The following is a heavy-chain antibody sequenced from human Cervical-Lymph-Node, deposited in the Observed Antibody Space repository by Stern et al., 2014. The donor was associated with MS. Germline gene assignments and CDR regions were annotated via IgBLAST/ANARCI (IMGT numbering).Heavy chain of an antibody. J-gene: IGHJ4*02. CDR3: AATGGPLLDY. V-gene: IGHV1-58*01. Sequence: QLEESGPAVKEPGTSVKVSCKASGLTFTSSAVQGVRQARGQSLEWIGLLVVGGGSTNCAQKFQERVTITRDMSTSTAYMELSSLRSEDTAVYYCAATGGPLLDYWGQGTLVTVSS. CDR2: LVVGGGST. CDR1: GLTFTSSA. D-gene: IGHD2-8*02.